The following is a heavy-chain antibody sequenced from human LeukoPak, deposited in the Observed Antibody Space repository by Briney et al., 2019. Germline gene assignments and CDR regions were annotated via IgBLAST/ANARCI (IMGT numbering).Heavy chain of an antibody. CDR3: ATGTRGYSYGYSVSAAFDI. D-gene: IGHD5-18*01. J-gene: IGHJ3*02. V-gene: IGHV1-24*01. Sequence: ASVKVSCKISVYTLTELSIHWVRQALGKGLEWMGGFDPEDAETIYAQNFQGRVTMTEDTSTDTAYMELSSLKSGDTAVYYCATGTRGYSYGYSVSAAFDIWGQGTMVIVSS. CDR2: FDPEDAET. CDR1: VYTLTELS.